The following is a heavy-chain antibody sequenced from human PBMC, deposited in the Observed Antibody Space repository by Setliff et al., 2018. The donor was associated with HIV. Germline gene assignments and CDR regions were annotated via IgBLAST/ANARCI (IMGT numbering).Heavy chain of an antibody. V-gene: IGHV4-34*01. D-gene: IGHD3-22*01. CDR2: INHRGST. CDR1: GGSFSGYY. J-gene: IGHJ4*02. CDR3: ARLTTPYYYDSSDYYPPV. Sequence: SETLSLTCAVYGGSFSGYYWSWIRQPPGKGLEWIGEINHRGSTNYNPSLKSRVTISVDTSKNQFSLKLSSVTAADTAVFYCARLTTPYYYDSSDYYPPVWGQGTLVTVSS.